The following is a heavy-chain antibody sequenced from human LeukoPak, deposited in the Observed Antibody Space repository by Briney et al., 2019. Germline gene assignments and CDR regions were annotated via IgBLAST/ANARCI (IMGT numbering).Heavy chain of an antibody. D-gene: IGHD3-16*02. CDR3: ARVLSRRYFDY. CDR2: ISSSSTI. V-gene: IGHV3-48*01. Sequence: GGSLRLSCAASGFTFSSYSMNWVRQAPGKGLEWVSYISSSSTIYYADSVKGRFTISRDNAKNSLYPQMNSLRAEDTAVYYCARVLSRRYFDYWGQGTLVTVSS. J-gene: IGHJ4*02. CDR1: GFTFSSYS.